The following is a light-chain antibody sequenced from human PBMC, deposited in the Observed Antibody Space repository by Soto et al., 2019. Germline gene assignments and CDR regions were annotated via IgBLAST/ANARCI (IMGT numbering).Light chain of an antibody. CDR3: QQYGRSPFT. CDR2: GAS. J-gene: IGKJ3*01. Sequence: EIVMTQAPGTLSLSPGETATLSCRASQSFSSNYVAWFHQKPGQAPRLLIYGASSRATGVPDRFSDSGSGTEFTLTISRLEPEHFAVYYCQQYGRSPFTFGPGTKVDIK. CDR1: QSFSSNY. V-gene: IGKV3-20*01.